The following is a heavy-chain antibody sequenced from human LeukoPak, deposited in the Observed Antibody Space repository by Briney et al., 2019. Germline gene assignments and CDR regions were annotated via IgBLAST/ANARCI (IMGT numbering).Heavy chain of an antibody. D-gene: IGHD4-23*01. CDR3: AREDEYGGNFDY. CDR2: IYSGGST. CDR1: GFTVSSNY. J-gene: IGHJ4*02. V-gene: IGHV3-66*02. Sequence: GGSLRLSCAASGFTVSSNYMIWVRQAPGKGLEWVSVIYSGGSTYYADSVKGRFTISRDNSKNTLYLQMNSLRAEDTAVYYCAREDEYGGNFDYWGQGTLVTVSS.